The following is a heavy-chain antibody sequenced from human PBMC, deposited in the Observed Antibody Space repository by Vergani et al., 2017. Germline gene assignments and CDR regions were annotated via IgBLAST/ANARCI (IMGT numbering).Heavy chain of an antibody. CDR1: GFTFSSYW. J-gene: IGHJ3*02. CDR2: IKSKTDGGTT. V-gene: IGHV3-15*07. CDR3: TTDGDYVDAFDI. Sequence: EVQLVESGGGLVQPGGSLRLSCAASGFTFSSYWMHWVRQAPGKGLVWVSRIKSKTDGGTTDYAAPVKGRFTISRDDSKNTLYLQMNSLKTEDTAVYYCTTDGDYVDAFDIWGQGTMVTVSS. D-gene: IGHD4-17*01.